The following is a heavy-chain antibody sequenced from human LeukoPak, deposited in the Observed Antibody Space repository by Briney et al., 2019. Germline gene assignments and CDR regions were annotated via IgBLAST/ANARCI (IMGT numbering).Heavy chain of an antibody. CDR1: GYTFTDYY. V-gene: IGHV1-2*02. D-gene: IGHD3-9*01. J-gene: IGHJ4*02. CDR3: ARDSSRRPQNYDIATSFSTDY. CDR2: INPKIGGT. Sequence: ASVKVSCMASGYTFTDYYIHWVRQAPGEGLEWMGWINPKIGGTNYAQGFQGRVSMTSDTSITTAYMELRRVTSDDTAVYYCARDSSRRPQNYDIATSFSTDYWGQGTLVTVSS.